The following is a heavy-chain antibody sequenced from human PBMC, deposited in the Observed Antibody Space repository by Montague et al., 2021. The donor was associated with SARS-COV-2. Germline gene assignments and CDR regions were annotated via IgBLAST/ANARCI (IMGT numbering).Heavy chain of an antibody. D-gene: IGHD2-2*01. CDR3: ARGYCSSTTCYRSLHY. CDR1: RGSFSGYY. J-gene: IGHJ4*02. CDR2: INRSGGV. Sequence: SETLSLTCTVHRGSFSGYYWTWIRQPPGKGLEWIGEINRSGGVXXXPSXXXRVTISVDTSKNHFSLKLRSVTAADTAIYYCARGYCSSTTCYRSLHYWGQGTLVAVSS. V-gene: IGHV4-34*01.